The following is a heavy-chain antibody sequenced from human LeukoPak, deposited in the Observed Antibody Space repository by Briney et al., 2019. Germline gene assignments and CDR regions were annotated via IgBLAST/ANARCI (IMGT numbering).Heavy chain of an antibody. D-gene: IGHD3-22*01. CDR3: ASHVDDSSGYRHGYYYYYMDV. CDR1: GGTFSSYA. Sequence: GASVKVSCKASGGTFSSYAISWVRQAPGQGLEWMGGIIPIFGTANYAQKFQGRVTITADESTSTAYMELSSLRSEDTAVYYCASHVDDSSGYRHGYYYYYMDVWGKGTTVTVSS. CDR2: IIPIFGTA. V-gene: IGHV1-69*13. J-gene: IGHJ6*03.